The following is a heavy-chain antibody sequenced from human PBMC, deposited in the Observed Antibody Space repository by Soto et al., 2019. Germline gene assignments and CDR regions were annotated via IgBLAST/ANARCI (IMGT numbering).Heavy chain of an antibody. CDR3: ARNKYCDFWSGYYTLDY. Sequence: ASVKVSCKASGYTFTSYGISWVRQAPGQGLEWMGWICAYNGNTNYAQKLQGRVTMNTDTSTSTAYMELRSLRSDDTAVYYCARNKYCDFWSGYYTLDYWGQGTLVTVSS. D-gene: IGHD3-3*01. CDR1: GYTFTSYG. J-gene: IGHJ4*02. V-gene: IGHV1-18*01. CDR2: ICAYNGNT.